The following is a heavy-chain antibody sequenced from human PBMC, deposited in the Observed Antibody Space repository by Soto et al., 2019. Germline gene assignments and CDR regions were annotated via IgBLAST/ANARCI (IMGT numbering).Heavy chain of an antibody. CDR2: ISAYNGNT. D-gene: IGHD1-26*01. CDR1: GYTFTSYG. Sequence: ASVKVSCKASGYTFTSYGISWVRQAPGQGLEWMGWISAYNGNTNYAQKLRGRVTMTWDTSISTAYMALTRLRSDDTAVYYCARDLAKGGGSAGFDYWGQGTLVTVSS. V-gene: IGHV1-18*04. CDR3: ARDLAKGGGSAGFDY. J-gene: IGHJ4*02.